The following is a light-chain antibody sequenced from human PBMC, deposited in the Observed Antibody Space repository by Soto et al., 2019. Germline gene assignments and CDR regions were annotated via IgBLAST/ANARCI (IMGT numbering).Light chain of an antibody. V-gene: IGKV1-5*03. Sequence: SPMTQYPSTLSASVGDRVTITCRASQSINIWLSWYQQKPGRAPKLLIYKASTLESGVPLRFSGSGSGTEFTLTISSLQPDDFATYYCQQYNDYWTFGQGTKVDIK. J-gene: IGKJ1*01. CDR1: QSINIW. CDR3: QQYNDYWT. CDR2: KAS.